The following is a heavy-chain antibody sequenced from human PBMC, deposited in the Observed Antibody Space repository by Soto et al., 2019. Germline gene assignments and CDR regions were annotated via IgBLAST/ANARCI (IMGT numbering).Heavy chain of an antibody. Sequence: SLRLSCAASGFTFSSYGMHWVRQAPGKGLEWVAVISYDGSNKYYADSVKGRFTISRDNSKNTLYLQMNSLRAEDTAVYYCAKDKGYYDFWSGYSKKHYYYGMDVWGQGTTVTVSS. CDR2: ISYDGSNK. D-gene: IGHD3-3*01. CDR3: AKDKGYYDFWSGYSKKHYYYGMDV. V-gene: IGHV3-30*18. CDR1: GFTFSSYG. J-gene: IGHJ6*02.